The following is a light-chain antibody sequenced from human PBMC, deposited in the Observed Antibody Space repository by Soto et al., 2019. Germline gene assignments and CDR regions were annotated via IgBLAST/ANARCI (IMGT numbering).Light chain of an antibody. CDR1: QSISSY. Sequence: DIQMTQSPSSLSASVGDRVTITCRASQSISSYLNWYQQKPGKAPKLLIYAASSLQSGVPSRFSGSGSGTDFTLTISSLQPEDFATYYWQQSYSTPHCITFGPGTKVDIK. J-gene: IGKJ3*01. V-gene: IGKV1-39*01. CDR3: QQSYSTPHCIT. CDR2: AAS.